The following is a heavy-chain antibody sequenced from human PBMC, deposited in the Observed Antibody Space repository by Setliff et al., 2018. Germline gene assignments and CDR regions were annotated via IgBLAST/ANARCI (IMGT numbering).Heavy chain of an antibody. J-gene: IGHJ3*02. CDR1: GYTFNRYG. V-gene: IGHV1-18*04. Sequence: ASVKVSCKASGYTFNRYGISWLRQAPGQGLEWLGWISPYNGNTKYAQTVEDRISMTTDTSTRTSYMELSSLRSDDTAVYFCARSSDSGYYHQRDAFDIWGQGTRVTVSS. CDR2: ISPYNGNT. CDR3: ARSSDSGYYHQRDAFDI. D-gene: IGHD3-22*01.